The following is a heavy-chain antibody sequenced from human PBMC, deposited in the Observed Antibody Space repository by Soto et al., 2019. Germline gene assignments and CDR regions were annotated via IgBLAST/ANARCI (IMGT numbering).Heavy chain of an antibody. V-gene: IGHV3-74*01. J-gene: IGHJ6*02. CDR2: INSDGSST. CDR1: GFTFSSYW. CDR3: ARGYSSGWYARYYYGMDV. Sequence: EVQLVESEGGLVQPGGSLRLSCAASGFTFSSYWMHWVRQAPGKGLVWVSRINSDGSSTSYADSVKGRFTISRDNAKNTLYLQMNSLRAEDTAVYYCARGYSSGWYARYYYGMDVWGQGTTVTVSS. D-gene: IGHD6-19*01.